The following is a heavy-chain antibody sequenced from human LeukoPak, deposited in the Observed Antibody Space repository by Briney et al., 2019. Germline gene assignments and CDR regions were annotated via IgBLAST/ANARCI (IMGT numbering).Heavy chain of an antibody. V-gene: IGHV3-48*03. CDR1: GFTFSSYE. Sequence: GGSLRPSCAASGFTFSSYEMNWVRQAPGKGLEWVSYISGSGRTIYYANSVKGRFTISRDNAKNSLYLQMNSLRAEDTAVYYCAELGITMIGGVWGKGTTVTISS. D-gene: IGHD3-10*02. J-gene: IGHJ6*04. CDR2: ISGSGRTI. CDR3: AELGITMIGGV.